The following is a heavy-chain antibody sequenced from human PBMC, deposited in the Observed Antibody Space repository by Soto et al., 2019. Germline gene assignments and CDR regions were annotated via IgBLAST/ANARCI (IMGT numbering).Heavy chain of an antibody. V-gene: IGHV1-3*01. CDR1: GYTFTSYA. D-gene: IGHD3-10*01. CDR3: AGGWFGHPNQQNDDYYYNGMDV. Sequence: ASLKVSCKASGYTFTSYAMHWVRQAPGQRLEWMGWINAGNGNTKYSQKFQGRVTITRDTSASTAYMELSSLRSEDTAVYYCAGGWFGHPNQQNDDYYYNGMDVRAQGTTVPVSS. CDR2: INAGNGNT. J-gene: IGHJ6*02.